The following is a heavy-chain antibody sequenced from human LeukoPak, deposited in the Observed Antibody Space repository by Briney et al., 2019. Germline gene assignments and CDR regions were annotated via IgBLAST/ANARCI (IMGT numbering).Heavy chain of an antibody. V-gene: IGHV4-34*01. CDR2: INHSGST. Sequence: KPSETLSLTCAVYGGSFSGYYWSWIRQPPGKRLEWIGEINHSGSTNYNPSLKSRVTISVDTSKNQFSLKLSSVTAADTAVYYCARGRYYDSSGYYYYWGQGTLVTVSS. J-gene: IGHJ4*02. D-gene: IGHD3-22*01. CDR3: ARGRYYDSSGYYYY. CDR1: GGSFSGYY.